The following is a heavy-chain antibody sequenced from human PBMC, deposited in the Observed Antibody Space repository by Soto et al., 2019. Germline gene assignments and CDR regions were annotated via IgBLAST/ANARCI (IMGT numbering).Heavy chain of an antibody. CDR2: VYPGDSDT. D-gene: IGHD2-2*01. CDR3: ARQFCTSTGCSMYFDF. V-gene: IGHV5-51*01. CDR1: GYTFTKNW. Sequence: PGESLKISCRASGYTFTKNWIGWVRQLPGKGLEWVGIVYPGDSDTRYSPSFRGQVTMSVEKSISTAYLQWRSLEASDTATYYCARQFCTSTGCSMYFDFWGLGTQVTVSS. J-gene: IGHJ4*02.